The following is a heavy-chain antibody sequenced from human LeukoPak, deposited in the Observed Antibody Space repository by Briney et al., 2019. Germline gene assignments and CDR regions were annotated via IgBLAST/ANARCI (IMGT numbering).Heavy chain of an antibody. J-gene: IGHJ3*02. CDR2: INPSGGST. CDR3: ARLSRDGYNYDAFDI. D-gene: IGHD5-24*01. V-gene: IGHV1-46*01. Sequence: ASVKVSCKASGYTFTSYFMHWVRQAPGQGLEWMGIINPSGGSTNYAQKFQGRVTITADESTSTAYMELSSLRSEDTAVYYCARLSRDGYNYDAFDIWGQGTMVTVSS. CDR1: GYTFTSYF.